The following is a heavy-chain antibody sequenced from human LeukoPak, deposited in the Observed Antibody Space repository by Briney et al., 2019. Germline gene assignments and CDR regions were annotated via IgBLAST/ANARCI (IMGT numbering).Heavy chain of an antibody. CDR3: ARVRSGSYDY. V-gene: IGHV4-59*01. D-gene: IGHD3-10*01. CDR1: GGSISSYY. CDR2: IYYSGST. Sequence: SETLSLTCTVSGGSISSYYWSWIRQPPGKGLEWIGYIYYSGSTNYNPSLKSRVTISVVTSKNQFSLKLSSVTAADTAVYYCARVRSGSYDYWGQGTLVTVSS. J-gene: IGHJ4*02.